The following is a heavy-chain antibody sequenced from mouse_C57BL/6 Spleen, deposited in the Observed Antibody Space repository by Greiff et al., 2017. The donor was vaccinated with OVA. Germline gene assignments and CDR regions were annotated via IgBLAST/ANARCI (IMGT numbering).Heavy chain of an antibody. CDR2: IFPGSGST. CDR1: GYTFTDYY. J-gene: IGHJ2*01. D-gene: IGHD1-1*01. CDR3: AREGGYYGSSYPLFDY. Sequence: QVQLKESGPELVKPGASVKISCKASGYTFTDYYINWVKQRPGQGLEWIGWIFPGSGSTYYNEKFKGKATLTVDKSSSTAYMLLSSLTSEDSAVYFCAREGGYYGSSYPLFDYWGQGTTLTVSS. V-gene: IGHV1-75*01.